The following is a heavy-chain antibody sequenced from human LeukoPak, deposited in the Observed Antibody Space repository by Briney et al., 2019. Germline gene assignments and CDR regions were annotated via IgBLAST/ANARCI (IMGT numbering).Heavy chain of an antibody. D-gene: IGHD6-19*01. J-gene: IGHJ4*02. CDR3: ATSSGWYPKYFDY. CDR2: IGGSGGDT. V-gene: IGHV3-23*01. CDR1: GFTFNTYP. Sequence: GGSLRLSSAASGFTFNTYPMSWVRQAPGKGLEWVSVIGGSGGDTYYADSVKGRFTISRDNSKNTLYLQMNSLRAEDTAVYYCATSSGWYPKYFDYWGQGTLVTVSS.